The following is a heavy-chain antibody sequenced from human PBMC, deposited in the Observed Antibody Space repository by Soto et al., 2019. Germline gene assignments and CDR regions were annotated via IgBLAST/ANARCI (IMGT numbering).Heavy chain of an antibody. CDR2: ISSSSSTI. Sequence: EVQLVESGGGLVQPGGSLRLSCAASGFTFSSYSMNWVRQAPGKGLEWVSYISSSSSTIYYADSVKGRFTISRDNAKNSLYLQMNSLRAEDTAVYYCARSAAIYNWTYLNYFDYWGQGTLVTVSS. V-gene: IGHV3-48*01. CDR3: ARSAAIYNWTYLNYFDY. CDR1: GFTFSSYS. J-gene: IGHJ4*02. D-gene: IGHD1-7*01.